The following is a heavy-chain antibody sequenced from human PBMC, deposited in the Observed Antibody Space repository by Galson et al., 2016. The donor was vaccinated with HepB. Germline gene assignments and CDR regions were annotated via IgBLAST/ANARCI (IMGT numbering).Heavy chain of an antibody. CDR2: INPNSGGT. D-gene: IGHD3-10*01. CDR3: ARSVYGSGSYLFDR. V-gene: IGHV1-2*02. CDR1: GYTFTGYY. J-gene: IGHJ4*02. Sequence: SVKVSCKASGYTFTGYYINWVRQAPGRGLEWMGWINPNSGGTNYAQKFQGRVTMTGDTSIRTAYMELNSLRSDDTAVYYCARSVYGSGSYLFDRWGQGTLVTVSS.